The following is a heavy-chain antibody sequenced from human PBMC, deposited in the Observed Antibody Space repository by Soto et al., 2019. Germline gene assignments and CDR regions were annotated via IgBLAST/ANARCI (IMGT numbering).Heavy chain of an antibody. CDR2: IKSKTDGGTT. Sequence: GGSLRLSCAVSGFTLTNVWMNWVRQAPGKGLEWVGRIKSKTDGGTTDYAAPVKGRFTISRDDSKNTLYLQMNSLKTEDTAVYYCTTDHKKNCISTSRHLYYYYYGMDVWGQGTTVTVSS. CDR1: GFTLTNVW. D-gene: IGHD2-2*01. CDR3: TTDHKKNCISTSRHLYYYYYGMDV. V-gene: IGHV3-15*07. J-gene: IGHJ6*02.